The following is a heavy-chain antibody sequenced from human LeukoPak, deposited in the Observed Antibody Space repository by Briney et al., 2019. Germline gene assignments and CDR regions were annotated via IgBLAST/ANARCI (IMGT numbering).Heavy chain of an antibody. CDR2: ISETGGTR. J-gene: IGHJ3*02. CDR1: GFTFSNYA. V-gene: IGHV3-23*01. D-gene: IGHD5-24*01. Sequence: GGSLRLSCAASGFTFSNYALSWVRQAPGKGLEWASAISETGGTRNYVDSVKGRFTISRDTSKNTLYLQMSSLRAEDTALYYCAREMATITYAFDIWGQGTMVTVSS. CDR3: AREMATITYAFDI.